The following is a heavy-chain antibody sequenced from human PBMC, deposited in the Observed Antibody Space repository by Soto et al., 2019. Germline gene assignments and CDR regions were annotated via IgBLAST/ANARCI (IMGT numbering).Heavy chain of an antibody. J-gene: IGHJ5*02. V-gene: IGHV4-39*01. CDR1: GGSINDFAYY. Sequence: PSETLSLTCTVSGGSINDFAYYWGWIRQAPGKGLEWIGTVYHNESTYYNPSLKSRITISADTAKNQFSLNLRSVTAADTAIYFCARRERYYGSPGWFDPWGQGTLV. D-gene: IGHD3-16*01. CDR2: VYHNEST. CDR3: ARRERYYGSPGWFDP.